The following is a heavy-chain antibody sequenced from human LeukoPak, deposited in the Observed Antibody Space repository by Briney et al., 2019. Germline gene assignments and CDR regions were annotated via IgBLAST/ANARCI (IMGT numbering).Heavy chain of an antibody. J-gene: IGHJ4*02. CDR3: AKDQRAIAARPGGFDY. D-gene: IGHD6-6*01. CDR2: IRYDGSNK. Sequence: QTGGSLRLSCAASGFTFSSYGMHWVRQAPGKGLEWVTFIRYDGSNKYYTDSVKGRFTISRDNPKNTLYLQLNSLRTEDTSVCYCAKDQRAIAARPGGFDYWGQGSLVTVSS. V-gene: IGHV3-30*02. CDR1: GFTFSSYG.